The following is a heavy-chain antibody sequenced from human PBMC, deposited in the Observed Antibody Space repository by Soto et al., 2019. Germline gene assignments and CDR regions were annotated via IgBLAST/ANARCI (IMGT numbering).Heavy chain of an antibody. D-gene: IGHD5-18*01. CDR2: ISYDGSNK. Sequence: GGSLRLSCAASGFTFSSYGMHWVRQAPGKGPEWVAVISYDGSNKYYADSVKGRFTISRDNSKNTLYLQMNSLRAEDTAVYYCAKDGDTAMGLFDYWGQGTLVTVSS. CDR1: GFTFSSYG. V-gene: IGHV3-30*18. CDR3: AKDGDTAMGLFDY. J-gene: IGHJ4*02.